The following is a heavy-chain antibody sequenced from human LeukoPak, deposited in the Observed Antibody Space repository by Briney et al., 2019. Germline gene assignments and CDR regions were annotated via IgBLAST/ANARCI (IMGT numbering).Heavy chain of an antibody. J-gene: IGHJ4*02. CDR2: TYYRSKWYN. V-gene: IGHV6-1*01. CDR3: ARDHSSSGWYRFDY. Sequence: SQTLSLTCAISGDSVSRNSAAWNWIRRSPSRGLEWLGRTYYRSKWYNDYAVSVKSRITINPDTSKNQFSLQLNSVTTEDTTVYYCARDHSSSGWYRFDYWGQGTLVTVSS. CDR1: GDSVSRNSAA. D-gene: IGHD6-19*01.